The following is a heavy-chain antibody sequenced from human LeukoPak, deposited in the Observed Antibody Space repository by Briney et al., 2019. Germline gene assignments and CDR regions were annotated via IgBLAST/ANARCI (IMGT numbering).Heavy chain of an antibody. V-gene: IGHV1-46*01. CDR2: INPSGGTT. CDR3: AGQPARDGYNFDH. Sequence: GASVKVSCKTSGYTFTNYYIHWVRQAPGQGLEWMGVINPSGGTTAYAQKFQGRVTMTRDMSTNTVYMDLSSLRSDDTAVFFCAGQPARDGYNFDHWGQGTLVTVSS. J-gene: IGHJ4*02. D-gene: IGHD5-24*01. CDR1: GYTFTNYY.